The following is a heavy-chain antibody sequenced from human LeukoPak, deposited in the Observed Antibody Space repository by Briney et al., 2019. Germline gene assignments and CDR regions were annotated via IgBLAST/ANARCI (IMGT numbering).Heavy chain of an antibody. CDR3: AANCSSTSSTYDAFDI. J-gene: IGHJ3*02. V-gene: IGHV1-69*05. CDR1: GGTFSSYA. D-gene: IGHD2-2*01. CDR2: IIPIFGTA. Sequence: ASVKVSCTASGGTFSSYAISWVRQAPGQGLEWMGGIIPIFGTANYAQKFQGRVTITTDESTSTAYMELSSLRSEDTAVYYCAANCSSTSSTYDAFDIWGQGTMVTVSS.